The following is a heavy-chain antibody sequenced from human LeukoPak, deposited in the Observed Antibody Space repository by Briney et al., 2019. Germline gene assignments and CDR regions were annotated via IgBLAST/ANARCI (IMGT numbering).Heavy chain of an antibody. CDR2: ISGSGGDT. D-gene: IGHD2-2*01. V-gene: IGHV3-23*01. CDR1: GFTFSSSA. J-gene: IGHJ5*02. CDR3: AKDHQCTS. Sequence: GGSERLFCAASGFTFSSSAMTWVRQAPGKGLEWVSLISGSGGDTYYADSVKGRFTISRDNPKNTLYLQMNSLRAEDTAVYHCAKDHQCTSWGQGTL.